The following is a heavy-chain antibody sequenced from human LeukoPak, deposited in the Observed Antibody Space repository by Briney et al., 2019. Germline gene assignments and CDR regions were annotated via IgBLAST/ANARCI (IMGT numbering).Heavy chain of an antibody. J-gene: IGHJ4*02. Sequence: GGSRRLSCAASGFTFSSYVMSWVRQAPGKGLEWVSDISGSGGRTYYAESVKGRFTISRDNSKKTLYLQMNSLRAEDTAVYYCAKTRSVYCSSDCSRTHWGQGTLVTVSS. CDR1: GFTFSSYV. V-gene: IGHV3-23*01. CDR3: AKTRSVYCSSDCSRTH. CDR2: ISGSGGRT. D-gene: IGHD2-21*02.